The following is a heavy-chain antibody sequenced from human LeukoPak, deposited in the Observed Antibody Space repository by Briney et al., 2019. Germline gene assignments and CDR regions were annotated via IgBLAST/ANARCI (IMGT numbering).Heavy chain of an antibody. CDR3: AKGGVMGARETDY. D-gene: IGHD2-8*01. J-gene: IGHJ4*02. CDR2: ISSGGST. Sequence: GGSLRLSCAASGFTLSSYTMGWVRQAPGKGLEWVSTISSGGSTYYPDSMKGRFTISRDNSKNTLYLQMNSLRGEDTAVYYCAKGGVMGARETDYWGQGTLLTVSS. CDR1: GFTLSSYT. V-gene: IGHV3-23*01.